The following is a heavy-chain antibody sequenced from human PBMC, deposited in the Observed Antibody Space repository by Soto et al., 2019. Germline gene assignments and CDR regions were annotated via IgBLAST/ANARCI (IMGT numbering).Heavy chain of an antibody. CDR3: AHSPSIVATMSFDY. D-gene: IGHD5-12*01. J-gene: IGHJ4*02. CDR2: IYWNDDK. V-gene: IGHV2-5*01. Sequence: QITLKESGPTLVKPTQTLTLTCTFSGFSLSTIGVGVGWIRQPPGKALEWLALIYWNDDKRYSPSLKSRLTITKDTSKNQVVLTMTNMDPVDTATYYCAHSPSIVATMSFDYWGQGTLVTVSS. CDR1: GFSLSTIGVG.